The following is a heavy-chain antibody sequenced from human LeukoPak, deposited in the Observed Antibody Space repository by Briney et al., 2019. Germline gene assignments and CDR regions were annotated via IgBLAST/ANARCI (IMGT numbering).Heavy chain of an antibody. D-gene: IGHD3-22*01. CDR3: ARGPDSSGYNSDYSFEY. J-gene: IGHJ4*02. CDR1: GGTFSRYG. Sequence: ASVKVSCKASGGTFSRYGISWVRQAPEQGLEWMGGIIPIFGTANYAQKFQGRVTITADESTSTAYMELSSLRAEDTAVYYCARGPDSSGYNSDYSFEYWGQGTLVTVSS. CDR2: IIPIFGTA. V-gene: IGHV1-69*13.